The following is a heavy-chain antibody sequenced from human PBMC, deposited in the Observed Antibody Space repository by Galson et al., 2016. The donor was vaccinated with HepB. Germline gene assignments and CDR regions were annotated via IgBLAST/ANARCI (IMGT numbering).Heavy chain of an antibody. CDR1: GFSFGSYA. CDR2: ISGSGGST. Sequence: SLRLSCAASGFSFGSYAMSWVRQAPGKGLEWVSAISGSGGSTYYADSVKGRFTISRDNSKNTLYLQINSLRAEDTAVYYCARDHLWAFDYWGQGTLVTVSS. J-gene: IGHJ4*02. V-gene: IGHV3-23*01. D-gene: IGHD7-27*01. CDR3: ARDHLWAFDY.